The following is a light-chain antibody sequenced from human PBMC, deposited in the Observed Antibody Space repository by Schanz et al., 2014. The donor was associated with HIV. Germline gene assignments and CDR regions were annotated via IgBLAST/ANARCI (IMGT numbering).Light chain of an antibody. V-gene: IGLV1-44*01. Sequence: QSVLTQPPSASGTPGQRVTISCSGSSSTFRSNAVNWHQQLPGTAPKLLIYHAYLRPSGVPDRFSGSDSGASASLAISGLQSEDEADYYCNSYTSKNTPIFGGGTKLTVL. CDR2: HAY. CDR1: SSTFRSNA. CDR3: NSYTSKNTPI. J-gene: IGLJ2*01.